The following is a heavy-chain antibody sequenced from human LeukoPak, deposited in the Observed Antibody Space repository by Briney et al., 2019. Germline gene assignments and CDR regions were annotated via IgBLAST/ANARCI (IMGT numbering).Heavy chain of an antibody. D-gene: IGHD6-13*01. V-gene: IGHV4-34*01. Sequence: SETLSLTCAVYGGSFSGYYWSWIRQPPGKGLEWIGEINHSGSTNYNPSLKSRVTISVDTSKNQFSLKLSSVTAADTAVYYCARGGHSSSWYQDWYFDLWGRGTLVTVSS. CDR2: INHSGST. J-gene: IGHJ2*01. CDR1: GGSFSGYY. CDR3: ARGGHSSSWYQDWYFDL.